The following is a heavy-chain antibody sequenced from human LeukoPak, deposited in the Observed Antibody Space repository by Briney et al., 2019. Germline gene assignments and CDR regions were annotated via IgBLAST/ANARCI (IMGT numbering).Heavy chain of an antibody. CDR1: GGSISSYY. CDR2: IYTSGST. J-gene: IGHJ4*02. D-gene: IGHD6-6*01. V-gene: IGHV4-4*07. CDR3: ARAVHSSPATLYYFDY. Sequence: PSETMSLTCTVSGGSISSYYWSWIRQPAGKGLEWIGRIYTSGSTNYNPSLKRRVTMSVDTSKNQFSLKLSSVTAADTAVYYCARAVHSSPATLYYFDYWGQGTLVTVSS.